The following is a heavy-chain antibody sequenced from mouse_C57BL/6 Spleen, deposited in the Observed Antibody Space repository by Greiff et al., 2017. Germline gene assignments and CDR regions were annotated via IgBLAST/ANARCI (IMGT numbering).Heavy chain of an antibody. CDR1: GYAFSSSW. Sequence: VQLQQSGPELVKPGASVKISCKASGYAFSSSWMNWVKQRPGKGLEWIGRIYPGDGDTNYNGKFKGKATLTADKSSSTAYMQLSSLTSEDSAVYFWANSNYFDYWGQGTTLTVSS. D-gene: IGHD2-5*01. CDR2: IYPGDGDT. J-gene: IGHJ2*01. CDR3: ANSNYFDY. V-gene: IGHV1-82*01.